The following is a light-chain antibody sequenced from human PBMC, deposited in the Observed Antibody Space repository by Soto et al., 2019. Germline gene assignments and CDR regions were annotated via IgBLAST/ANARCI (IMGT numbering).Light chain of an antibody. CDR1: SSDIGSSNS. CDR2: GVS. Sequence: QSALTQPASVSGSPGQSITISCTESSSDIGSSNSVSWYQQHPGKAPKLMILGVSVRPSGVSNRFSGSKFGNTASLTISGLQAEDEADYYCSSYTSSSTYVFGSGTKLTVL. J-gene: IGLJ1*01. V-gene: IGLV2-14*01. CDR3: SSYTSSSTYV.